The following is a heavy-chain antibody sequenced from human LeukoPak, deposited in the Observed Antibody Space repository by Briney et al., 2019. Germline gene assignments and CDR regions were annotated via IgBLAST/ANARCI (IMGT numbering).Heavy chain of an antibody. CDR2: INHSGST. D-gene: IGHD5-24*01. V-gene: IGHV4-34*01. CDR3: ARHRSKWLQSSFDY. J-gene: IGHJ4*02. CDR1: GGSFSGYY. Sequence: SETLSLTCAAYGGSFSGYYWSWIRQPPGKGLERIGEINHSGSTNYNPSLKSRVTISVDTSKNQFSLKLNSVTAADTAVYYCARHRSKWLQSSFDYWGQGTLVTVSS.